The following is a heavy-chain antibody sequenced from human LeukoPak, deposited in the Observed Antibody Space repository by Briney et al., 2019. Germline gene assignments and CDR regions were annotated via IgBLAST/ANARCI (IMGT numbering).Heavy chain of an antibody. CDR1: GYTFTGYY. Sequence: ASVKVSCKASGYTFTGYYMHRVRQAPGQGLEWMGWINPNSGGTNYAQKFQGRVTMTRDTSISTAYMELSRLRSDDTAVYYCARTNYDFWSGPHTYYFDYWGQGTLVTVSS. CDR3: ARTNYDFWSGPHTYYFDY. CDR2: INPNSGGT. V-gene: IGHV1-2*02. J-gene: IGHJ4*02. D-gene: IGHD3-3*01.